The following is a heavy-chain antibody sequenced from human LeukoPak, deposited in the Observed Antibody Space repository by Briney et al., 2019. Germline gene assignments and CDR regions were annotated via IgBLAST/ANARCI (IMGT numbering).Heavy chain of an antibody. D-gene: IGHD6-6*01. Sequence: PGGSLRLSCAASGFTFSSYEMNWVRQAPGKGLEWVSYISSSGSTIYYADSVKSRFTISRDNAKNSLYLQMNSLRAEDTAVYYCATGIAARPGGSFDYWGQGTLVTVSS. CDR2: ISSSGSTI. J-gene: IGHJ4*02. V-gene: IGHV3-48*03. CDR1: GFTFSSYE. CDR3: ATGIAARPGGSFDY.